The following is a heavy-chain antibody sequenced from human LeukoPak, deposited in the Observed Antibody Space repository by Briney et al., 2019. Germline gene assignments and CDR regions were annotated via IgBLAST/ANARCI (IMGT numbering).Heavy chain of an antibody. V-gene: IGHV1-3*01. CDR1: GYTFTSYA. CDR2: INAGNGNT. J-gene: IGHJ5*02. CDR3: ARDRGSIVVVPAAMPSGPLRP. Sequence: ASVKVSCKASGYTFTSYAMHWVRQAPGQRLEWMGWINAGNGNTKYSQKLQGRVTITRDTSASTAYMELSSLRSEDTAVYYCARDRGSIVVVPAAMPSGPLRPWGQGTLVTVSS. D-gene: IGHD2-2*01.